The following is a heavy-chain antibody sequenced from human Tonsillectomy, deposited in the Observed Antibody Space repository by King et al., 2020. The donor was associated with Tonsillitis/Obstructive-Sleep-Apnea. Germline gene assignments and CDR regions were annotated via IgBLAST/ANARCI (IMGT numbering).Heavy chain of an antibody. CDR2: ISSSSSYI. CDR1: GFTFSSYS. J-gene: IGHJ4*02. Sequence: GQLVQSGGGLVKPGGSLRLSCAASGFTFSSYSMNWVRQAPGKGLEWVSSISSSSSYIYYADSVKGRFTISRDNAKNSLYLQMNSLRAEDTAVYYCASESGTTLVGSYWGQGTLVTVSS. D-gene: IGHD1-1*01. CDR3: ASESGTTLVGSY. V-gene: IGHV3-21*01.